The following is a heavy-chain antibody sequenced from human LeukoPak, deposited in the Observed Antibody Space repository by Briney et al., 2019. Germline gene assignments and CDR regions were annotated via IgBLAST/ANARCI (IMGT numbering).Heavy chain of an antibody. J-gene: IGHJ6*03. Sequence: GGSLRLSCAASGFTVSSNYMSWVRQAPGKGLEWVSVIYSGGSTYYADSVKGRFTISRDNSKNTLYLHMNSLRAEDTAVYYCARCSSSWTPMEVWGKGTTVTVSS. V-gene: IGHV3-53*01. D-gene: IGHD6-13*01. CDR3: ARCSSSWTPMEV. CDR1: GFTVSSNY. CDR2: IYSGGST.